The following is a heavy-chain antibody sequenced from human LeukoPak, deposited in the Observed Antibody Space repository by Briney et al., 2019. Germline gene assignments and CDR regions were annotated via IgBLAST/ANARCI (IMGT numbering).Heavy chain of an antibody. CDR1: GYTFTSYD. Sequence: GASVKVSCKASGYTFTSYDINWVRQATGQGLEWMGWMNPNSGNTGYAQKFQGRVTMTTDTSTSTAYMELRSLRSDDTAVYYCARGRAAAGTSHAFDIWGQGTMVTVSS. V-gene: IGHV1-8*01. J-gene: IGHJ3*02. CDR2: MNPNSGNT. D-gene: IGHD6-13*01. CDR3: ARGRAAAGTSHAFDI.